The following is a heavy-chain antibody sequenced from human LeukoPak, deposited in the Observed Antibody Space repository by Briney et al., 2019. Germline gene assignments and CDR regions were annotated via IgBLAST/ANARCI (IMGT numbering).Heavy chain of an antibody. Sequence: GGSLRLSCAASGFTFSSYEMNWVRQAPGKGLEWVSAISGSGGSTYYADSVKGRFTISRDNSKNTLYLQMNSLRAEDTAVYYCAKLSMVVISYFDYWGQGTLVTVSS. CDR3: AKLSMVVISYFDY. CDR2: ISGSGGST. V-gene: IGHV3-23*01. J-gene: IGHJ4*02. D-gene: IGHD3-22*01. CDR1: GFTFSSYE.